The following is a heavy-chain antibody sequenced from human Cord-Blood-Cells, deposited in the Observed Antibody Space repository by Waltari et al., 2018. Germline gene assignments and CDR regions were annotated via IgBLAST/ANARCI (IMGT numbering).Heavy chain of an antibody. CDR3: ARDLVGSSWYAYFDY. J-gene: IGHJ4*02. D-gene: IGHD6-13*01. Sequence: EVQLVESGGGLVKPGGSLRLSCAASGFTFSSYSINWVRQAPGKGLEWVSSISSSSSYIYYADSVKGRFTISRDNAKNSLYLQMNSLRAEDTAVYYCARDLVGSSWYAYFDYWGQGTLVTVSS. CDR2: ISSSSSYI. CDR1: GFTFSSYS. V-gene: IGHV3-21*01.